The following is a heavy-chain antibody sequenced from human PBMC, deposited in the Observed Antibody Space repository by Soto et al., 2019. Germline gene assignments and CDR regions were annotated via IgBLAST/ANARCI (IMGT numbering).Heavy chain of an antibody. Sequence: GGSLRLSCAASGLTFSSFWMTWVRQAPEKGLEWVANVNQDGTERYYLDSVEGRFTISRDNANNSLYLQMNRLRVEDTAIYYCATATSLVRGGGYDPRSDQWGQGTLVTVSS. CDR2: VNQDGTER. CDR3: ATATSLVRGGGYDPRSDQ. CDR1: GLTFSSFW. D-gene: IGHD5-12*01. V-gene: IGHV3-7*01. J-gene: IGHJ4*02.